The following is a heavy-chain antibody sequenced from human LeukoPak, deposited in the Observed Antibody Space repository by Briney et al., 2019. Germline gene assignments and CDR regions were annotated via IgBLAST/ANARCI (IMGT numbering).Heavy chain of an antibody. J-gene: IGHJ6*03. D-gene: IGHD6-6*01. CDR1: GYTFTSYD. V-gene: IGHV1-8*01. CDR3: AREYSSSGLYYYYMDV. CDR2: MNPNSGNT. Sequence: ASVKVSCKAAGYTFTSYDINWVRQATGQGLEWMGWMNPNSGNTGYAQKFQGRVTMTRNTSISTAYMELSSLRSEDTAVYYCAREYSSSGLYYYYMDVRGKGTTVTVSS.